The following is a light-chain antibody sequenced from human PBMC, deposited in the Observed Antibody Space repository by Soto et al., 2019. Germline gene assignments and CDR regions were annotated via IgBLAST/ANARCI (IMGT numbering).Light chain of an antibody. CDR1: QSVSSY. J-gene: IGKJ4*01. CDR3: QLPTT. CDR2: DAS. V-gene: IGKV3-11*01. Sequence: EIVLTQSPATLSLSPGERATLSCRASQSVSSYLAWYQQKPGQAPRLLIYDASNRATGIPARFSGSGSGTDFTLTISSLEPEDFAVYYCQLPTTFGGGTKVDIK.